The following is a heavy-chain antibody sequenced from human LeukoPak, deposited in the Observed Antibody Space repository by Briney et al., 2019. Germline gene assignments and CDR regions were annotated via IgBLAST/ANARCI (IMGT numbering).Heavy chain of an antibody. CDR2: IYYSGST. J-gene: IGHJ4*02. CDR3: TRHRSGVTYFDY. Sequence: SETLSLTCTVSGGSISSSNYYWGWIRQPPGKGLEWIGTIYYSGSTYYNPSLESRLTISVDTSKNQFSLKLSSVTAADMALYYCTRHRSGVTYFDYWGQGTLVTVSS. CDR1: GGSISSSNYY. D-gene: IGHD2-21*02. V-gene: IGHV4-39*01.